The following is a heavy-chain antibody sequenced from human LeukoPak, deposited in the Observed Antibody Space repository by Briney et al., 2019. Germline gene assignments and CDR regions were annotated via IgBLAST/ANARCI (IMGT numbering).Heavy chain of an antibody. CDR3: ARDLGVVVTDYYYGMDV. V-gene: IGHV6-1*01. D-gene: IGHD2-21*02. J-gene: IGHJ6*02. CDR2: TYYRSKWYN. Sequence: SQTLSLTCAISGDSVSSNSAAWNWIRPSPSRGLEWLGRTYYRSKWYNDYAVSVKSRITINPDTSKNQFYLQLNSVTPEDTAVYYCARDLGVVVTDYYYGMDVWGQGTTVTVSS. CDR1: GDSVSSNSAA.